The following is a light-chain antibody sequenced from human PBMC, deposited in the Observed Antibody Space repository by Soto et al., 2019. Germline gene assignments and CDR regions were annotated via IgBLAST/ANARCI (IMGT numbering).Light chain of an antibody. CDR2: GAS. CDR3: QQYGSSLWT. Sequence: EVVSTQSPGTLSLSPGERVTHSSRASQSVSSSYLAWYQQKPGQAPRLLIYGASTRATGIPDRFSGSGSGTDFTLTISRLEPEDFAVYYCQQYGSSLWTFGQGTKV. J-gene: IGKJ1*01. V-gene: IGKV3-20*01. CDR1: QSVSSSY.